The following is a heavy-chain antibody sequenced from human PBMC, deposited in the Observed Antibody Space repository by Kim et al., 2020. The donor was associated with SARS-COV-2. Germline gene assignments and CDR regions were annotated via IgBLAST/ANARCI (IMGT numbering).Heavy chain of an antibody. J-gene: IGHJ4*02. V-gene: IGHV3-49*03. Sequence: GGSLRLSCTGSGFTFGNYALNWLRQAPAKGLEWISAFRSKAYGGTTEYAASVKGRFIISRDDSKNVSYLQMNSLKTEDTAIYYCARVPQYFDWLPRFDYWGQGTPVTVSS. CDR2: FRSKAYGGTT. CDR1: GFTFGNYA. D-gene: IGHD3-9*01. CDR3: ARVPQYFDWLPRFDY.